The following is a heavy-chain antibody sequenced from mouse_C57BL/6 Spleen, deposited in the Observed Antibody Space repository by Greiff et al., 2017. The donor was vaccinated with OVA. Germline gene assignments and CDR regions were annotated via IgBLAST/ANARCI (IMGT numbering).Heavy chain of an antibody. CDR2: IHPNSGST. J-gene: IGHJ2*01. D-gene: IGHD1-1*01. CDR3: ARSDGSSHFDY. V-gene: IGHV1-64*01. CDR1: GYTFTSYW. Sequence: VQLQQPGAELVKPGASVKLSCKASGYTFTSYWMHWVKQRPGQGLEWIGMIHPNSGSTNYNEKFKSKATLTVDKSSSTAYMQLSSLTSEDSAVYYCARSDGSSHFDYWGQGTTLTVSS.